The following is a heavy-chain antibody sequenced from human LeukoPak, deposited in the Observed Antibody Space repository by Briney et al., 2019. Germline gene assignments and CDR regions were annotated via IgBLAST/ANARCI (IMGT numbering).Heavy chain of an antibody. Sequence: ASVKVSSKASRDTFSTYAISWVRHTPGHGLVWMGRIIPILGIANYAQKFQGRVTITADKSTSTAYMELSSLRSEDTAVYYCARAFHSSSWYDYWGQGTLVTVSS. J-gene: IGHJ4*02. V-gene: IGHV1-69*04. CDR2: IIPILGIA. CDR3: ARAFHSSSWYDY. CDR1: RDTFSTYA. D-gene: IGHD6-13*01.